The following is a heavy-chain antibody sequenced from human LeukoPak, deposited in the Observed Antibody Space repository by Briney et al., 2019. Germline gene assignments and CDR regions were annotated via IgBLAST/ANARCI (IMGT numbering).Heavy chain of an antibody. D-gene: IGHD2-8*01. CDR2: INPSGGST. Sequence: SVKVSCKASGYTFTSYYMHWVRQAPGQGLEWMGIINPSGGSTSYAQKFQGRVTMTRDTSTSTVYTELSSLRSEDTAVYYCAREGHGPQNYYYYYYMDVWGKGTTVTVSS. V-gene: IGHV1-46*03. J-gene: IGHJ6*03. CDR3: AREGHGPQNYYYYYYMDV. CDR1: GYTFTSYY.